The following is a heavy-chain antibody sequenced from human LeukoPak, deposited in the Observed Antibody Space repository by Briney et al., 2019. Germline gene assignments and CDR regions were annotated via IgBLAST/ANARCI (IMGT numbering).Heavy chain of an antibody. D-gene: IGHD6-13*01. J-gene: IGHJ5*02. CDR1: GFTFSSYG. V-gene: IGHV3-30*03. CDR2: ISYDGSNK. CDR3: ARDGGSSWYNWFDP. Sequence: PGGSLRLSCAASGFTFSSYGMHWVRQAPGKGLEWVALISYDGSNKYYADSVKGRFTISRDNAKNSLYLQMNSLRAEDTALYYCARDGGSSWYNWFDPWGQGTLVTVSS.